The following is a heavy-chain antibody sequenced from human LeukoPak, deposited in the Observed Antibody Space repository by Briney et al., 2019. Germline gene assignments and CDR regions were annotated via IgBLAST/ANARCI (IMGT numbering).Heavy chain of an antibody. CDR3: ARLVRYFDWLLAGAAQYFDY. V-gene: IGHV4-38-2*02. CDR1: DYSISSGYY. CDR2: INHSGST. Sequence: PSETLSLTCSVSDYSISSGYYWGWIRQPPGKGLEWIGEINHSGSTNYNPSLKSRVTISVDTSKNQFSLKLSSVTAADTAVYYCARLVRYFDWLLAGAAQYFDYWGQGTLVTVSS. D-gene: IGHD3-9*01. J-gene: IGHJ4*02.